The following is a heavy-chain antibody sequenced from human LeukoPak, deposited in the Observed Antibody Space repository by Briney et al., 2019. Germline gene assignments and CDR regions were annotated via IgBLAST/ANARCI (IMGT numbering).Heavy chain of an antibody. V-gene: IGHV3-30*04. CDR1: GFTFSSYA. CDR2: ISYDGSNK. Sequence: PGGSLRLSCAASGFTFSSYAMHWVRQAPGKGLEWVAVISYDGSNKYYADSVKGRFTISRDNSENTLYLQMNSLRAEDTAVYYCARDGIGELLGPYDYWGQGTLVTVSS. CDR3: ARDGIGELLGPYDY. J-gene: IGHJ4*02. D-gene: IGHD3-10*01.